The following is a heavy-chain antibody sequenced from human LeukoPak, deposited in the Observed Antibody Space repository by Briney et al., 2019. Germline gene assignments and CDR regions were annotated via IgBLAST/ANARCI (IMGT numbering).Heavy chain of an antibody. CDR1: GFTFSSYE. CDR3: ARGDYGDYVLVY. V-gene: IGHV3-48*03. Sequence: GGSLRLSCAASGFTFSSYEMNWVRQAPGKGLEWVSYISSSGSTIYHADSVKGRFTISRDNAKNSLYLQMNSLRAEDTAVYYCARGDYGDYVLVYRGQGTLVTVSS. CDR2: ISSSGSTI. J-gene: IGHJ4*02. D-gene: IGHD4-17*01.